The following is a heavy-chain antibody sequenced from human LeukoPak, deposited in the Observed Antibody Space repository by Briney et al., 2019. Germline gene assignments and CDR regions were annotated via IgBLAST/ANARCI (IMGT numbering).Heavy chain of an antibody. CDR1: GGSISSSNW. V-gene: IGHV4-4*02. D-gene: IGHD2-2*01. CDR3: AKMFNADVYFEY. CDR2: IYHSGST. Sequence: SGTLSLTCAVSGGSISSSNWWSWVRQPPGKGLEWIEEIYHSGSTNYNPSLKSRVTISVDKSKNQSSLKLSSVTAADTAVYYCAKMFNADVYFEYWGQGILVTVSS. J-gene: IGHJ4*02.